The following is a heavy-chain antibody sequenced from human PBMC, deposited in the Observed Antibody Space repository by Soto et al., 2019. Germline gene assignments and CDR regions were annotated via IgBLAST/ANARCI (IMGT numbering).Heavy chain of an antibody. J-gene: IGHJ6*02. D-gene: IGHD2-2*01. Sequence: QVQLVQSGAEVKKPGASVKVSCKASGYTFTSYYMHWVRQAPGQGLEWMGIINPSGGSTSYAQKFQCRVIMTRETSTSTVYMELSSLRSEDTAVYYCARDLADIVVVPAAISLVYGMDVWGQGTTVTVSS. CDR1: GYTFTSYY. CDR3: ARDLADIVVVPAAISLVYGMDV. CDR2: INPSGGST. V-gene: IGHV1-46*01.